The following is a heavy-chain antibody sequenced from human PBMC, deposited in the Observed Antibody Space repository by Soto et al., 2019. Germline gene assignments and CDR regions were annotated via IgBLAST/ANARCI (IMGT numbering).Heavy chain of an antibody. Sequence: QVQLVESGGGVVQPGRSLRLSCAASGFTFSSYGMHWVRQAPGKGLEWVAVISYDGSNKYYADSVKGRFTISRDNSKNTLYLQMNSLRAEDTAVYYCAKKDSSGWGRFDYWGQGTLVTVSS. CDR1: GFTFSSYG. CDR3: AKKDSSGWGRFDY. J-gene: IGHJ4*02. CDR2: ISYDGSNK. V-gene: IGHV3-30*18. D-gene: IGHD6-19*01.